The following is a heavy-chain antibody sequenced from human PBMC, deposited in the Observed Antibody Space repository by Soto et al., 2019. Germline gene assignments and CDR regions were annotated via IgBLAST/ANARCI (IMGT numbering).Heavy chain of an antibody. CDR2: IYYSGTT. V-gene: IGHV4-39*01. D-gene: IGHD2-21*01. CDR1: GGSISSSGYY. Sequence: QLQLQESGPGLVTPSETLSLTCTVSGGSISSSGYYWGWTRQPPGKGLEWIGSIYYSGTTYYDPFLKSRVTMSVDTSRNQFSRKLSSMTAADTAVYYCARHLRRGPIVKGMDVWGQGTTVTVSS. CDR3: ARHLRRGPIVKGMDV. J-gene: IGHJ6*02.